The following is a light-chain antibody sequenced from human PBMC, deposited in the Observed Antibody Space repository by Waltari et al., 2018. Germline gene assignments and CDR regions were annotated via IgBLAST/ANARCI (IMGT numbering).Light chain of an antibody. CDR3: QQRKNWPVT. CDR2: VTF. V-gene: IGKV3-11*01. Sequence: EIVLTQSPASLSLSPGERATLSCRASQTVQNYLAWYQQKPGQAPRLLIYVTFARASGIPDRFSGSGSGTDFTLTISSLDPEDFAVYYCQQRKNWPVTFGGGTKVDLK. J-gene: IGKJ4*01. CDR1: QTVQNY.